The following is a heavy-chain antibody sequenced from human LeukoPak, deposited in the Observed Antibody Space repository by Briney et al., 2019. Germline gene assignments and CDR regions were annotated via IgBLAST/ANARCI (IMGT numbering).Heavy chain of an antibody. Sequence: SETLSLTCTVSGGSISSGSYYWSWIRQPAGKGLEWIGRIYTSGSTNYNPSLKSRVTISVDTSKNQFSLKLSSVTAADTAVYYCARAWYYYGMDVWGQGTTVTVSS. CDR1: GGSISSGSYY. J-gene: IGHJ6*02. CDR3: ARAWYYYGMDV. CDR2: IYTSGST. V-gene: IGHV4-61*02.